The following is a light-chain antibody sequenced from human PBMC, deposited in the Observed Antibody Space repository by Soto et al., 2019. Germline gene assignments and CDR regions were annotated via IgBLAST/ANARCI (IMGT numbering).Light chain of an antibody. CDR3: QQRSSWPRT. V-gene: IGKV3-11*01. J-gene: IGKJ1*01. CDR2: DAS. CDR1: QSVSSY. Sequence: EIVLTQSPATLSLSPGERATLSCRASQSVSSYLAWYQQKPGQAPRLLIYDASNGATGIPARFSGSGSGTDFTLTISSLEPEDFAVYYCQQRSSWPRTFGLGTKVESK.